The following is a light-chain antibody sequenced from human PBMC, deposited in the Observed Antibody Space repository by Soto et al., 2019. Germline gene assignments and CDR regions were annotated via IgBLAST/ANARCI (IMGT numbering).Light chain of an antibody. V-gene: IGKV3-11*01. Sequence: EIVLTQSPATLSLSPGERATLSCRASQSVSSYLAWYQQKPGQAPRLLIYDASNRATGIPARFSGSGSGTDLTLTISSLEPEDFAVYYCQQRSNWPRHTFGGGTKVEIK. CDR2: DAS. CDR3: QQRSNWPRHT. CDR1: QSVSSY. J-gene: IGKJ4*01.